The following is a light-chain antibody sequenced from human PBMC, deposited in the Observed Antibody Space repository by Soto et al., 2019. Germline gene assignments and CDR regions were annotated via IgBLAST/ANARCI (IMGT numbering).Light chain of an antibody. CDR3: QQYNNWWT. Sequence: EIVMTQSPATLSVSPGERATLSCRASQSVSSNLAWYQQKLGQAPRLLIYGSSTRATCIPARFSGSGSGTEFTITISSLQYEDFAVYYCQQYNNWWTFGQGTKVEIK. CDR1: QSVSSN. J-gene: IGKJ1*01. V-gene: IGKV3-15*01. CDR2: GSS.